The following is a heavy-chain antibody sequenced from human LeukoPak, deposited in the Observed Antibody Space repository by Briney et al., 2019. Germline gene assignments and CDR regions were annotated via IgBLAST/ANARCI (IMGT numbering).Heavy chain of an antibody. CDR2: IYYNGGA. D-gene: IGHD6-13*01. J-gene: IGHJ6*02. CDR1: GGSITSVSYY. V-gene: IGHV4-39*01. Sequence: ASETLSLTCTVSGGSITSVSYYWGWIRQPPGKGLEWIGSIYYNGGAYYNPSLKSRLTISVDTSKNQFSLKLSSVTAADMAVYYCAILKVGYGYYYYGMDVWGQGTTVTVSS. CDR3: AILKVGYGYYYYGMDV.